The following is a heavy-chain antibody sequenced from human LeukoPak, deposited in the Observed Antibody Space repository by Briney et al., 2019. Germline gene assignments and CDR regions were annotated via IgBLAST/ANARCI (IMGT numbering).Heavy chain of an antibody. D-gene: IGHD2-15*01. CDR1: GRSISSGDYY. CDR2: IYYSGST. J-gene: IGHJ3*02. V-gene: IGHV4-30-4*01. CDR3: ARVSSSYDAFDI. Sequence: PSETLSLTCTVSGRSISSGDYYWSWIRQPPGKGLEWIGYIYYSGSTYYNPSLKSRVTISVDTSKNQFSLKLSSVTAADTAVYYCARVSSSYDAFDIWGQGTMVTVSS.